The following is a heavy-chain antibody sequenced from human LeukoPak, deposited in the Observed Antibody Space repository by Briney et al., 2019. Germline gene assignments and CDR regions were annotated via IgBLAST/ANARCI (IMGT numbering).Heavy chain of an antibody. CDR3: ARVPRGYSYGPYYFDY. J-gene: IGHJ4*02. CDR1: GYTFTSYG. V-gene: IGHV1-18*01. D-gene: IGHD5-18*01. Sequence: ASVKVSCKASGYTFTSYGISWVRQAPGQGLEWMGWISAYNGNTNYAQKLQGRVTMTTDTSTSTAYMELRGLRSDDTAVYYCARVPRGYSYGPYYFDYWGQGSLVTVSS. CDR2: ISAYNGNT.